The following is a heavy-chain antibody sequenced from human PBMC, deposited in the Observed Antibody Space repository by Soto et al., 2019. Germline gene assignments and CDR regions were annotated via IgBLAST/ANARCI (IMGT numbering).Heavy chain of an antibody. CDR2: IYDGSNK. Sequence: PGGSLRLSCAASGFTVSSNYMSWVRQAPGKGVEWVAIIYDGSNKYYADSVKGRFTISRDNSKNTLYLQMNSLRTEDTAVYYCARPLWRGDYNWGYFDLWGRGTLVTVSS. CDR3: ARPLWRGDYNWGYFDL. CDR1: GFTVSSNY. D-gene: IGHD4-17*01. V-gene: IGHV3-66*02. J-gene: IGHJ2*01.